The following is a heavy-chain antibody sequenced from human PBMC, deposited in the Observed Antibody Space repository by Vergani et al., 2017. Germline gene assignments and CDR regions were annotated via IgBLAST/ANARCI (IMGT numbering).Heavy chain of an antibody. Sequence: QVQLVESGGGLVKPGGSLRLSCAASGFTFSDYYMSWIRQHPGKGLEWIGYIYYSGSTYYNPSLKSRVTISVDTSKNQFSLKLSSVTAADTAVYYCARDLIGSGMGWFDPWGQGTLVTVSS. J-gene: IGHJ5*02. V-gene: IGHV4-31*02. D-gene: IGHD3-10*01. CDR1: GFTFSDYY. CDR2: IYYSGST. CDR3: ARDLIGSGMGWFDP.